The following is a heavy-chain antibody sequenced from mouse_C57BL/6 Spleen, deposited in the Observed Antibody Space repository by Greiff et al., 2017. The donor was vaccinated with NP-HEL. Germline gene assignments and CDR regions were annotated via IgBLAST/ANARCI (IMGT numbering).Heavy chain of an antibody. Sequence: EVMLVESGGGLVKPGGSLKLSCAASGFTFSDYGMHWVRQAPEKGLEWVAYISSGRSTIYYADTVKGRFTISRDNAKNTLFLQMTSLRSEDTAMYYCAREDYGSSYLFYYAMDYWGQGTSVTVSS. V-gene: IGHV5-17*01. CDR1: GFTFSDYG. D-gene: IGHD1-1*01. CDR3: AREDYGSSYLFYYAMDY. CDR2: ISSGRSTI. J-gene: IGHJ4*01.